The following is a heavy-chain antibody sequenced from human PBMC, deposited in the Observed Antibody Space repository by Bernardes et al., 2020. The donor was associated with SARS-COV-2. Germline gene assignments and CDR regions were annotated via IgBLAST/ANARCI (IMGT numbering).Heavy chain of an antibody. CDR1: SDSIISSNSY. J-gene: IGHJ5*02. Sequence: SETLSLTCTVSSDSIISSNSYWGWIRQPPGKGLEWIGTICYCGTTYYNPSLKSRVTISGDTSKNHFSLNLRSVTAADTAVYFCARHDYREQQLENNWFDPWGQGILVTVSS. V-gene: IGHV4-39*01. CDR2: ICYCGTT. CDR3: ARHDYREQQLENNWFDP. D-gene: IGHD6-13*01.